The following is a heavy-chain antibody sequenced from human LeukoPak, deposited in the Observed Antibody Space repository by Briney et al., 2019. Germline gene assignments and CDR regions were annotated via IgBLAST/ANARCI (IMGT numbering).Heavy chain of an antibody. J-gene: IGHJ4*02. V-gene: IGHV3-23*01. CDR2: ISGSDGST. Sequence: GGSLRLSCAASGFTFSSYAMTWVRQAPGKGLEWVSSISGSDGSTYYADSVKGRFTISRDNSKNTLYLQMNSLRAEDTAVYYCAYLRGLYYGIDYWGQGTLVTVSS. D-gene: IGHD3-10*01. CDR1: GFTFSSYA. CDR3: AYLRGLYYGIDY.